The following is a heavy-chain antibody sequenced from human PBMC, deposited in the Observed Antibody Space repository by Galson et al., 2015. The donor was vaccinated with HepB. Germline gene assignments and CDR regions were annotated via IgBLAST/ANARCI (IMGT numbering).Heavy chain of an antibody. CDR3: ARALGTNYYDSSGYYGLGY. CDR1: DYTFTRFI. D-gene: IGHD3-22*01. J-gene: IGHJ4*02. V-gene: IGHV1-18*04. CDR2: INPYNGDT. Sequence: SVKVSCKASDYTFTRFIISWVRQAPGQGLEWMGWINPYNGDTNSAQKFQGRVTMTTDTSTSTAYMEVRSLGSDDTAVYYCARALGTNYYDSSGYYGLGYWGQGTLVTVSS.